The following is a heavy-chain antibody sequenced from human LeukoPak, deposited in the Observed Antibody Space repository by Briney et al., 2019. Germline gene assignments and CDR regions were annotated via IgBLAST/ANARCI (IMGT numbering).Heavy chain of an antibody. Sequence: GGSLRLSCAASGFTFSSYGMHWVRQAPGKGLEWVALISYDGSNKYYADSVKGRFTISRDNSKNTLYLQMNSLRAEDTAVYYCAKGYGGSFRGRRYYFDYWGQGTLVTVSS. V-gene: IGHV3-30*18. J-gene: IGHJ4*02. CDR3: AKGYGGSFRGRRYYFDY. CDR2: ISYDGSNK. CDR1: GFTFSSYG. D-gene: IGHD1-26*01.